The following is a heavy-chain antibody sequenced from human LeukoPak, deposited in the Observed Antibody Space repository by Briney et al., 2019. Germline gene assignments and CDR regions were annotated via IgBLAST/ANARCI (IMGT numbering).Heavy chain of an antibody. J-gene: IGHJ5*02. CDR2: IISIFGTA. CDR1: GGTFSSYA. V-gene: IGHV1-69*05. D-gene: IGHD3-10*01. CDR3: ARAGTENFSNNWFDP. Sequence: SVKVSCKASGGTFSSYAISGVRQAPGQGLEWMGRIISIFGTANYAQKFHGRVTITTDESTSTAYMELSSLRSEDTAVYYCARAGTENFSNNWFDPWGQGTLVTVSS.